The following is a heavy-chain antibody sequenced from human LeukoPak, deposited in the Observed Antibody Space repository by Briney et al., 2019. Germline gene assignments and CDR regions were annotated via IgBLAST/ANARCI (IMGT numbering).Heavy chain of an antibody. J-gene: IGHJ4*02. V-gene: IGHV4-39*01. D-gene: IGHD3-3*01. CDR2: IYYSGST. CDR1: GGSISSSSYY. CDR3: ASPFYDFWSGYYTEGFDY. Sequence: SETLSLTCTVSGGSISSSSYYWGWIRQPPGKGLKWIGSIYYSGSTYYNPSLKSRVTISVDTSKNQFSLKLSSVTAADTALYYCASPFYDFWSGYYTEGFDYWGQGTLVTVSS.